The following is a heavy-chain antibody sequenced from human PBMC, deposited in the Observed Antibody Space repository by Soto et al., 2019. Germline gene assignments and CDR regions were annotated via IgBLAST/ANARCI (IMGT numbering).Heavy chain of an antibody. CDR2: IYHSGST. V-gene: IGHV4-38-2*02. CDR3: ARDWSPEYDILTGYSNYFDY. Sequence: SETLSLTCAVSGYSISSGYYWGWIRQPPGKVLEWIGSIYHSGSTYYNPSLKSRVTISVDTSKNQFSLKLSSVTAADTAVYYCARDWSPEYDILTGYSNYFDYWGQGTLVTVSS. CDR1: GYSISSGYY. J-gene: IGHJ4*02. D-gene: IGHD3-9*01.